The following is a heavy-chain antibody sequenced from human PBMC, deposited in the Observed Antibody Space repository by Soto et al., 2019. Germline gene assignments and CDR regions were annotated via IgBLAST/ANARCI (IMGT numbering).Heavy chain of an antibody. CDR1: GFTLSGSA. J-gene: IGHJ3*02. Sequence: PGGSLRLSCAASGFTLSGSAMHWVRQASGKGLEWVGRIRSKSNNYATTYAASVKDRFSVSRDDSKNTAYLQMNSLKTEDTAVYYCIRELFSTDAFDIWGQGTMVTVSS. D-gene: IGHD3-10*01. CDR2: IRSKSNNYAT. V-gene: IGHV3-73*01. CDR3: IRELFSTDAFDI.